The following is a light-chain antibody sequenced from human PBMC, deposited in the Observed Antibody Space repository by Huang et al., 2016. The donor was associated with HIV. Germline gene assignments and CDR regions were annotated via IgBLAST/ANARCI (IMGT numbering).Light chain of an antibody. CDR3: QQTYSAPVT. CDR2: SST. CDR1: QRISSH. V-gene: IGKV1-39*01. J-gene: IGKJ4*01. Sequence: DIQVTQSPSSLSASVGDRVTITCRTSQRISSHLSWYQQKIGKGPKLLIYSSTVWQRGVPSRFTGSGSGTDFTLTINSLQPEDFATYYCQQTYSAPVTFGGGTRVEIK.